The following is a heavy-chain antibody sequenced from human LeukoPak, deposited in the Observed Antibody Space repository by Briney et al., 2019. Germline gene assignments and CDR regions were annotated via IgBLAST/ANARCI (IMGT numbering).Heavy chain of an antibody. V-gene: IGHV1-2*02. J-gene: IGHJ6*02. Sequence: ASVKVSFKASGYTFTGYYMRWVRQAPGQGLEWMGWINPNSGGTNYAQKFQGRVTMTRDTSISTAYMELSRLRSDDTAVYYCARDPRGETYYYYYGMDVWGQGTTVTVSS. D-gene: IGHD4-17*01. CDR2: INPNSGGT. CDR3: ARDPRGETYYYYYGMDV. CDR1: GYTFTGYY.